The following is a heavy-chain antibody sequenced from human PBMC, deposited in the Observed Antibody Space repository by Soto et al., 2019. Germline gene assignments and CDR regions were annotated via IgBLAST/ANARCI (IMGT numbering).Heavy chain of an antibody. V-gene: IGHV3-23*01. CDR2: ISGGGGRT. D-gene: IGHD4-17*01. Sequence: GGSLRLSCAASGFTFSSYAMSWVRQAPGKGLDWVSVISGGGGRTYYAASVKGRFTISRDNSKNALYLQMNSLRAEDTAVYYWAKEPISVPGEYSLFDPWGQGTLVTVSS. CDR3: AKEPISVPGEYSLFDP. CDR1: GFTFSSYA. J-gene: IGHJ5*02.